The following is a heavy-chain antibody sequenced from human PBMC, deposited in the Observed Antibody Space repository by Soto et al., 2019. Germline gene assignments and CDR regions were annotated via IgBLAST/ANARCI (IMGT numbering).Heavy chain of an antibody. CDR2: IYHSGRT. CDR3: GSTLVTAGVGWFAP. J-gene: IGHJ5*02. Sequence: QVQLQESGPGLVRPSGTLSLTCAVSSGSFSSSYWWSWVRQPPGKGLEWIGEIYHSGRTNYNPSLRGRVTTSVDKSKKQFTLKLSPVTAADAAVYYCGSTLVTAGVGWFAPWGQGTLVTVSS. V-gene: IGHV4-4*02. CDR1: SGSFSSSYW. D-gene: IGHD2-21*02.